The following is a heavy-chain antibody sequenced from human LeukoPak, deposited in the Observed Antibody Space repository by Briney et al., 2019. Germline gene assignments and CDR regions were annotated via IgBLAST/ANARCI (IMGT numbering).Heavy chain of an antibody. D-gene: IGHD4-23*01. CDR3: ATWVTPNAFDI. Sequence: PSETLSLTCTVSGGSISSGGYYWSWIRQPPGKGLEWIGYIYYSGSTYYNPSLKSRVTISVDTSKNQFSLKLSSVTAADTAVYYCATWVTPNAFDIWGQGTMVTVSS. CDR2: IYYSGST. J-gene: IGHJ3*02. V-gene: IGHV4-31*03. CDR1: GGSISSGGYY.